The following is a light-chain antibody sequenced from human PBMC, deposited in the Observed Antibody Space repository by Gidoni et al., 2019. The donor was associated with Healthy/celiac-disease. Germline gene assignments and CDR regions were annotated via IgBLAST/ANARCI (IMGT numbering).Light chain of an antibody. V-gene: IGKV1-9*01. CDR1: QGISSY. CDR3: QQLGFT. Sequence: DIQLTQSPSFLSASVGDRVTITCRASQGISSYLAWYQQKPGKAPKLLIYAASTLQSGVPSRFSGSGSGTEFTLTISSLQPEDFATYYCQQLGFTFGPGTKVDNK. CDR2: AAS. J-gene: IGKJ3*01.